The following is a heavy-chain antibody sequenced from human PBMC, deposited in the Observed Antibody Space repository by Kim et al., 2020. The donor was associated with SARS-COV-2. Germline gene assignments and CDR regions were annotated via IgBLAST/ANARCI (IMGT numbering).Heavy chain of an antibody. CDR3: AKEGLPFGVVTHRYFDY. Sequence: GGSLRLSCAASGFTFSSYGMHWVRQAPGKGLEWVAVISYDGSNKYYADSVKGRFTISRDNSKNTLYLQMNSLRAEDTAVYYCAKEGLPFGVVTHRYFDYWGQGTLVTVSS. J-gene: IGHJ4*02. CDR1: GFTFSSYG. V-gene: IGHV3-30*18. CDR2: ISYDGSNK. D-gene: IGHD3-3*01.